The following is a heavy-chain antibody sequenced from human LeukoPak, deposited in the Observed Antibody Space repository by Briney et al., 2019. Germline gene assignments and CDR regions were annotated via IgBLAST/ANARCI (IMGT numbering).Heavy chain of an antibody. J-gene: IGHJ2*01. CDR2: INTNTGNP. D-gene: IGHD3-10*01. Sequence: ASVKVSCKASGYTFISYAMNWVRQAPGQGLEWMGWINTNTGNPTYAQGFTGRFVFSLDTSVSTAYLQISSLKAEDTAVYYCARGDPMVRGVLYWYFDLWGRGTLVTVSS. CDR3: ARGDPMVRGVLYWYFDL. V-gene: IGHV7-4-1*02. CDR1: GYTFISYA.